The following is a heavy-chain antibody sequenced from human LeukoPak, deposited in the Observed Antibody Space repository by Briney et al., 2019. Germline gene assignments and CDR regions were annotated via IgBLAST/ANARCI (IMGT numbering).Heavy chain of an antibody. V-gene: IGHV3-23*01. Sequence: GGSVRLSCAASGFNLRAYAMTWVRQAPGKGLDWVSGISGSGGTTYYADSVRGRFTISRDNSKNTVYPQLNNLRAEDTAVYYCAKDGVATQHALDIWGHGTMVTVSS. CDR1: GFNLRAYA. J-gene: IGHJ3*02. CDR2: ISGSGGTT. D-gene: IGHD5-12*01. CDR3: AKDGVATQHALDI.